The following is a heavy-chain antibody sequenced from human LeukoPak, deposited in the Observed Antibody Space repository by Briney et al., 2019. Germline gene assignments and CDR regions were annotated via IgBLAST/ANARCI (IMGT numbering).Heavy chain of an antibody. CDR2: ISAYNGNT. Sequence: ASVKVSCKASGYTFTSYGISWVRQAPGQGLEWMGWISAYNGNTNYAQKLQGRVTMTTDTSTSTAYMELRSLRSDDTAVYYCARDTPPYYYDRSGYSGNWFAPWGRGTVVTVSS. CDR3: ARDTPPYYYDRSGYSGNWFAP. V-gene: IGHV1-18*01. D-gene: IGHD3-22*01. J-gene: IGHJ5*02. CDR1: GYTFTSYG.